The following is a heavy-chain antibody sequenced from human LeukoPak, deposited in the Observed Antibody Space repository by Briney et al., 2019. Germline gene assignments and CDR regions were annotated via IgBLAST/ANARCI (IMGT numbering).Heavy chain of an antibody. CDR3: ARLDTRDDAFDI. Sequence: SGGSLRLSCAASGFTFSSYSMSWVRQAPGQGLEWVSFISISSSYIYYADSVKGRFTISRDNAKNSLYLQMNSLRAEDTAVYYCARLDTRDDAFDIWGQGTIVTVSS. D-gene: IGHD5-18*01. J-gene: IGHJ3*02. CDR1: GFTFSSYS. CDR2: ISISSSYI. V-gene: IGHV3-21*06.